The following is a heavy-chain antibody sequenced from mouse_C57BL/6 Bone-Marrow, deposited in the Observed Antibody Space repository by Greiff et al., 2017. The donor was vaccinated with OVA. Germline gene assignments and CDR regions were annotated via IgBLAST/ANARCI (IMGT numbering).Heavy chain of an antibody. J-gene: IGHJ2*01. D-gene: IGHD1-1*01. CDR1: GYTFTDYY. CDR2: INPNNGGT. CDR3: ARSLHYYGSSYGY. V-gene: IGHV1-26*01. Sequence: VQLQQSGPELVKPGASVKLSCQASGYTFTDYYMNWVQQSHGKNLEWIGDINPNNGGTSYNQKCKGKATLTVDKSSSTAYMELRSLTSEDSAVYYCARSLHYYGSSYGYWGQGTTLTVAS.